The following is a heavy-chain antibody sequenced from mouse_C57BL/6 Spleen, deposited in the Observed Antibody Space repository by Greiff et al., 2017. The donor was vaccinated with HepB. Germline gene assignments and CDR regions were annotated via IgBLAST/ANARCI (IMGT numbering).Heavy chain of an antibody. CDR3: ARRDYYYGSSYAMDY. CDR1: GYSFTDYN. D-gene: IGHD1-1*01. CDR2: INPNYGTT. Sequence: QLQESGPELVKPGASVKISCKASGYSFTDYNMNWVKQSNGKSLEWIGVINPNYGTTSYNQKFKGKTTLTVDQSSSTAYMQLDSLTSEDSAVYYCARRDYYYGSSYAMDYWGQGTSVTVSS. V-gene: IGHV1-39*01. J-gene: IGHJ4*01.